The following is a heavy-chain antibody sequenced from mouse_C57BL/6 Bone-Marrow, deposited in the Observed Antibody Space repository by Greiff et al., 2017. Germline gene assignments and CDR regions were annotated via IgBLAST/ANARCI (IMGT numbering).Heavy chain of an antibody. CDR2: IYPTSGRT. Sequence: QVQLQQPGAELVKPGASVKMSCKASGYTFTSYCITWLKQRPGQGLEWIGDIYPTSGRTNYNEKLKSKTILTVDTSSNTAYMQLSSLTYKDSAVFYCARSGPLGRSFDYWGQGTTLTVSS. D-gene: IGHD4-1*01. V-gene: IGHV1-55*01. CDR3: ARSGPLGRSFDY. J-gene: IGHJ2*01. CDR1: GYTFTSYC.